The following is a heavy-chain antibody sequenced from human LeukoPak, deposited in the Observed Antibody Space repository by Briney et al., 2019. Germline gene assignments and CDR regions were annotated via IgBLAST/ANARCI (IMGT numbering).Heavy chain of an antibody. CDR3: ARGGYYDFWSGAYFDY. Sequence: SETLSLTCTVSGGSISSSSYYWGWIRQPPGKGLEWIGRIYTSGSTNYNPSLKSRVTMSVDTSKNQFSLKLSSVTAADTAVYYCARGGYYDFWSGAYFDYWGQGTLVTVSS. J-gene: IGHJ4*02. D-gene: IGHD3-3*01. CDR1: GGSISSSSYY. V-gene: IGHV4-39*07. CDR2: IYTSGST.